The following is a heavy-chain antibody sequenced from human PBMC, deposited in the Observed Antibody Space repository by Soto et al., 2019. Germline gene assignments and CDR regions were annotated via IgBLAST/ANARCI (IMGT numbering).Heavy chain of an antibody. CDR3: ALAVAGDAFDI. V-gene: IGHV3-74*01. CDR1: GFTFSSCW. CDR2: INSDGSST. J-gene: IGHJ3*02. D-gene: IGHD6-19*01. Sequence: GGSLRLSCAASGFTFSSCWMHWVRQAPGKGLVWVSRINSDGSSTSYADSVKGRFTISRDNAKNTLYLQMNSLRAEDTAVYYCALAVAGDAFDIWGQGTMVTVSS.